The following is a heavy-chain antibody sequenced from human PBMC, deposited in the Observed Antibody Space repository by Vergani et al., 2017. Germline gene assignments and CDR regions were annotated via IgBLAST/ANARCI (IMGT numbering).Heavy chain of an antibody. CDR3: AKEVSIVAVAGLDY. V-gene: IGHV3-11*06. J-gene: IGHJ4*02. CDR2: ISSSSSYT. D-gene: IGHD6-19*01. CDR1: GFTFSDYY. Sequence: QVQLVESGGGLVKPGGSLRLSCAASGFTFSDYYMSWIRQAPGKGLEWVSYISSSSSYTNYADSVKGRFTISRDNSKNTLYLQMNSLRAEDTAVYYCAKEVSIVAVAGLDYWGQGTLVTVSS.